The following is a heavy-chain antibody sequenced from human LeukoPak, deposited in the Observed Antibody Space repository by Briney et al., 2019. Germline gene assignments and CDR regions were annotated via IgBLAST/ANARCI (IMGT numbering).Heavy chain of an antibody. CDR1: GFTFSNYA. Sequence: GGSLTLSCAASGFTFSNYAMHWVRQAPGKGLEWAAVIQYDESYKYYADSVKGRFTISRDNSKNTLYLQMNSLRAEDTAVYYCAKVQRDSSSPDYFDYWGQGTLVTVSS. J-gene: IGHJ4*02. V-gene: IGHV3-30*02. CDR3: AKVQRDSSSPDYFDY. CDR2: IQYDESYK. D-gene: IGHD6-6*01.